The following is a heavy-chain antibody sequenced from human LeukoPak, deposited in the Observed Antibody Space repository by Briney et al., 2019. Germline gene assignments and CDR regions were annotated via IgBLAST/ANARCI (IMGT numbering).Heavy chain of an antibody. J-gene: IGHJ4*02. D-gene: IGHD1-26*01. V-gene: IGHV3-23*01. Sequence: GGSLRLSCAASGFTFNSYAMSWVRQAPEKGLEWVASISGSGGGTYYADSVKGRFTISRDDSKNTLYLQMNSLRAEDTAVYYCAKDLGRYRNNYFDYWGQGTLVTVSS. CDR2: ISGSGGGT. CDR1: GFTFNSYA. CDR3: AKDLGRYRNNYFDY.